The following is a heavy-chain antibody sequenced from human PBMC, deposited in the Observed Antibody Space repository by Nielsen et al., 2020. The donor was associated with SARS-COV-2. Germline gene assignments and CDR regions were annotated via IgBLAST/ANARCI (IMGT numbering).Heavy chain of an antibody. CDR3: AKGGSGWPEPFDY. V-gene: IGHV3-30-3*01. CDR1: GFTFSSYA. Sequence: GESLKISCAASGFTFSSYAMHWVRQAPGKGLEWVAVISYDGSNKYYADSVKGRFTISRDNSKNTLYLQMNSLRAEDTALYYCAKGGSGWPEPFDYWGQGTLVTVSS. CDR2: ISYDGSNK. J-gene: IGHJ4*02. D-gene: IGHD6-19*01.